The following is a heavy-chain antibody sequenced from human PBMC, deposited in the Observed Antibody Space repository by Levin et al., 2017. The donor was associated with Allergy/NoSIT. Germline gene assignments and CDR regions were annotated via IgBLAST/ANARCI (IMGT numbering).Heavy chain of an antibody. Sequence: KISCKASGGTFSSYAISWVRQAPGQGLEWMGGIIPIFGTANYAQKFQGRVTITADESTSTAYMELSSLRSEDTAVYYCARGYSIAVAGTEHFDYWGQGTLVTVSS. J-gene: IGHJ4*02. CDR2: IIPIFGTA. CDR1: GGTFSSYA. D-gene: IGHD6-19*01. CDR3: ARGYSIAVAGTEHFDY. V-gene: IGHV1-69*01.